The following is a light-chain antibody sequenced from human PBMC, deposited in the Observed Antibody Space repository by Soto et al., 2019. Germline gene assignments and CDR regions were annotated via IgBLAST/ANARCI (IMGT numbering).Light chain of an antibody. CDR2: AAS. V-gene: IGKV1-8*01. CDR3: QQYYTYPLA. J-gene: IGKJ1*01. CDR1: RPISTY. Sequence: IRMTQSPSSISAFTGDRVTITCRASRPISTYLAWYQHKPGKTPTLLMYAASTLQSGVPSRFSGSGSGTDFTLTISCLQSEDFATYYCQQYYTYPLAFGQGTNIDIK.